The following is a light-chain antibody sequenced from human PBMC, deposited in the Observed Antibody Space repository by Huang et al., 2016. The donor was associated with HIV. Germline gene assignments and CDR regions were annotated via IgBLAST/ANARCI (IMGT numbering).Light chain of an antibody. CDR3: QQRSTWPRSIT. Sequence: EIVLTQSPATLSLSPGERATVSCRASQNINDFLAWYQQTPDQPPRLLIYDASTRASGIPARFSGNGSGTDFTLMISSLEPEDFAVYYCQQRSTWPRSITFGQGTRLEI. CDR2: DAS. V-gene: IGKV3-11*01. J-gene: IGKJ5*01. CDR1: QNINDF.